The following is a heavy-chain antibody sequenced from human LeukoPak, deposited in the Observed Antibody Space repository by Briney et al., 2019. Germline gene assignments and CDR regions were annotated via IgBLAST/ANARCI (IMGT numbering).Heavy chain of an antibody. CDR3: ARSRPTGSWHGAFVDY. CDR1: GGSFSGYY. Sequence: PSETLSLTCAVYGGSFSGYYWSWIRQPPGKGLEWIGEINHSGSTTYNPSLKSRVTISVDTSKNQFSLKLSSVTAADTAVYYCARSRPTGSWHGAFVDYWGQGTLVTVSS. V-gene: IGHV4-34*01. D-gene: IGHD6-13*01. J-gene: IGHJ4*02. CDR2: INHSGST.